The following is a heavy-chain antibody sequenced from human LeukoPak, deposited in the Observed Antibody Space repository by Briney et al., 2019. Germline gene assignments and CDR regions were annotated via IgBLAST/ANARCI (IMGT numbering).Heavy chain of an antibody. V-gene: IGHV4-4*02. D-gene: IGHD6-6*01. CDR3: ARRSSIAARSPFDY. Sequence: SETLSVTCAVSGGSISSSNWWSWVRQPPGKGLEWIGEIYHSGSTNYNPSLKSRVAISVDKSKNQFSLKLSSVTAADTAVYYCARRSSIAARSPFDYWGQGTLVTVSS. CDR2: IYHSGST. CDR1: GGSISSSNW. J-gene: IGHJ4*02.